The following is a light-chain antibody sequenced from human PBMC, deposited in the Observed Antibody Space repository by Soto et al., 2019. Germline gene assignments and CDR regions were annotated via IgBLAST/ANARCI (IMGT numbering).Light chain of an antibody. CDR1: QGISSY. CDR3: QQLDSYRLT. V-gene: IGKV1-9*01. J-gene: IGKJ4*01. CDR2: AVS. Sequence: DIQLTQSPSFLSASVGDRVTITCRASQGISSYFAWYQQKPGKAPKLLIYAVSTLQSGVPSRFSSSAYGTEFTLTINSLKPEDFETHYCQQLDSYRLTFGGGTKVEIK.